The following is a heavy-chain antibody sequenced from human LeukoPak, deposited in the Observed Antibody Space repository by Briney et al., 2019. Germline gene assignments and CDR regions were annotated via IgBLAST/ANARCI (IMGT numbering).Heavy chain of an antibody. CDR2: IWYDGSNK. D-gene: IGHD6-13*01. V-gene: IGHV3-33*01. Sequence: SGGSLRLSCAASGFTFSSYGMHWVRQAPGKGLEWVAVIWYDGSNKYYADSVKGRFTISRDNSKNTLYLQMNSLRAEGTAVYYCASEAAAGTSGAFDIWGQGTMVTVSS. CDR1: GFTFSSYG. J-gene: IGHJ3*02. CDR3: ASEAAAGTSGAFDI.